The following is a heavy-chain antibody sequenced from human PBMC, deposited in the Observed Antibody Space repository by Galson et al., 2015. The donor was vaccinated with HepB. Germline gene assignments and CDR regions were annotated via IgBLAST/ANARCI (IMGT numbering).Heavy chain of an antibody. J-gene: IGHJ4*02. CDR3: AKVHCGAPSCSRIDN. D-gene: IGHD2-2*01. V-gene: IGHV3-23*01. CDR1: GFTFSTHA. Sequence: SLRLSCAASGFTFSTHAMSWVRQAPGKGLAWVSAISGSGDTIYYADSVMGRFTISRDNSKNTLHLQMNSLRAEDTAVYYCAKVHCGAPSCSRIDNGGQGTLVTVSS. CDR2: ISGSGDTI.